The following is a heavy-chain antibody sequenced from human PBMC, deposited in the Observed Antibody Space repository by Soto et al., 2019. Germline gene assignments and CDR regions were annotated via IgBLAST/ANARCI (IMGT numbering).Heavy chain of an antibody. CDR1: GGSFSGYY. V-gene: IGHV4-34*01. Sequence: QVQLQQWGAGLLKPSETLSLTCAVYGGSFSGYYWSWIRQPPGKGLEWIGEINHSGSTNYNPSLKSRVTISVDTSKHQFSLKLSSVTAADTAVYYCARRIAAAGTHILAFDIWGQGTMVTVSS. CDR3: ARRIAAAGTHILAFDI. CDR2: INHSGST. J-gene: IGHJ3*02. D-gene: IGHD6-13*01.